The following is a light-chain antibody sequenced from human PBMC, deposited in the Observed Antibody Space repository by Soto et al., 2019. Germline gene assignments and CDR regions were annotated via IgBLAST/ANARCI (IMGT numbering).Light chain of an antibody. CDR2: RNN. CDR3: SSYTSSSSVV. V-gene: IGLV1-47*01. J-gene: IGLJ2*01. Sequence: QSVLTQPPSASGTPGQRVTISCSGSRSNIGSNYVYWYQQLPGTAPKLLIYRNNQRPSGVPDRFSGSKSGTSASLAISGLRSADEADYYCSSYTSSSSVVFGGGTKLTVL. CDR1: RSNIGSNY.